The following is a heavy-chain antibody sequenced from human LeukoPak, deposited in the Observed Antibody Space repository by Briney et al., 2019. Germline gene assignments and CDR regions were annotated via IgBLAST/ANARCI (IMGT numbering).Heavy chain of an antibody. Sequence: GGSLRLSCAASGFIFSTNGMHWVRQAPGKGLEWVAFIQFDGDIEYYADSVKGRFTISRDNSKNTLYLQMNSLRIEDTAVYYCVKDLYSSSYYFDFWGQGTLVAVSS. CDR1: GFIFSTNG. CDR3: VKDLYSSSYYFDF. D-gene: IGHD1-26*01. J-gene: IGHJ4*02. CDR2: IQFDGDIE. V-gene: IGHV3-30*02.